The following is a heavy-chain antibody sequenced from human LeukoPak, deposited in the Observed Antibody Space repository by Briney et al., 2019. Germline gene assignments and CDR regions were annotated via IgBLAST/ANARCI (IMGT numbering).Heavy chain of an antibody. CDR1: GYTFTDYY. D-gene: IGHD3/OR15-3a*01. CDR2: ISPNSGVT. CDR3: VRDEGLDSVAAFDI. Sequence: ASVKVSCKASGYTFTDYYLHWVRQAPGQGLEGMGWISPNSGVTKYAQKFQGRVTMTRDTSITTAYVELSRLRSHDTAVYYCVRDEGLDSVAAFDIWGQGTMVTVSS. V-gene: IGHV1-2*02. J-gene: IGHJ3*02.